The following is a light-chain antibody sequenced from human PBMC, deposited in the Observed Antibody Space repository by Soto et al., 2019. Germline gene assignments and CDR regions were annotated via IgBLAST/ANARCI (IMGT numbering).Light chain of an antibody. Sequence: QSVLTQPASVSGPPGQSITISCTGTRSDVRGYRYVSWYQQHPDKAPKLLIYEVRNRPSGVSNRCSGSKSGNRASLTSSGVQAEDEADYFGSAYTGRGTNGGANGFGTGTKVTVL. V-gene: IGLV2-14*01. J-gene: IGLJ1*01. CDR1: RSDVRGYRY. CDR2: EVR. CDR3: SAYTGRGTNGGANG.